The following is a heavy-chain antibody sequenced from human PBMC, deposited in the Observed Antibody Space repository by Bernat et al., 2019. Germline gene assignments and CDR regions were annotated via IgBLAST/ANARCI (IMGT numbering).Heavy chain of an antibody. CDR2: IRSKDYGGTT. Sequence: EVLLVESGGGLVQPGRSLRLSCTASGFTFGDYAMSWFRQAPGKGLEWVGFIRSKDYGGTTEFGASVQGRFTISRHDSKSIAYLQMNSLKTEDTAVYYCTRDHNYYDFWSGYFDYWGQGTLVTVSS. D-gene: IGHD3-3*01. V-gene: IGHV3-49*03. CDR1: GFTFGDYA. CDR3: TRDHNYYDFWSGYFDY. J-gene: IGHJ4*02.